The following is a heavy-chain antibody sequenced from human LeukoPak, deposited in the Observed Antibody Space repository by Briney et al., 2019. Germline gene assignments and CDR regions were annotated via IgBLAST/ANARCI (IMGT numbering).Heavy chain of an antibody. CDR2: IYYSGTT. J-gene: IGHJ4*02. D-gene: IGHD5-12*01. Sequence: SETLSLTCTVSGGSISNFYWSWIRQPPGGGLEWIGYIYYSGTTNYNPSLKSRVTISVDTSKNQFSLKLSSVTAADTAVYYCAREGVASPGDYWGQGTLVTVSS. V-gene: IGHV4-59*12. CDR1: GGSISNFY. CDR3: AREGVASPGDY.